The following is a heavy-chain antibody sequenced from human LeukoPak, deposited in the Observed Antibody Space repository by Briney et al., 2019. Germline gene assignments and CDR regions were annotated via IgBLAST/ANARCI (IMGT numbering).Heavy chain of an antibody. CDR1: GFTFSSYG. Sequence: GRSLRLSCAASGFTFSSYGMHWVRQAPGKGLEWVAVISYDGSNKYYADSVKGRFTISRDNSKNTLYLQMSSLRAEDTAVYYCAKQRDYAYYYYYGMDVWGQGTTVTVSS. CDR3: AKQRDYAYYYYYGMDV. CDR2: ISYDGSNK. D-gene: IGHD4-17*01. J-gene: IGHJ6*02. V-gene: IGHV3-30*18.